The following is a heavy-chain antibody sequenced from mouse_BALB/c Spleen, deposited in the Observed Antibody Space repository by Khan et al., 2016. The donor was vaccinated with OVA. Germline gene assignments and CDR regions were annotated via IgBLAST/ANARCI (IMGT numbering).Heavy chain of an antibody. CDR1: GYSITSYY. CDR2: IDPFNGGT. V-gene: IGHV1S135*01. CDR3: AKGGLGLRSYAMDY. D-gene: IGHD3-1*01. J-gene: IGHJ4*01. Sequence: MQLEESGPDLMKPGTSVTISCKASGYSITSYYMHWVKQSHGKSLEWIGYIDPFNGGTSYNQKFKGKATLTVDQSSSTAYMHLSSLTSEDSAVYYCAKGGLGLRSYAMDYWGQGTSVTVSS.